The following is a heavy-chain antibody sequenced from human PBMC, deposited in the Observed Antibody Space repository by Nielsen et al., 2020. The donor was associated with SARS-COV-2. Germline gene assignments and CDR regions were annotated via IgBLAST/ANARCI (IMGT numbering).Heavy chain of an antibody. CDR2: IYYSGST. V-gene: IGHV4-31*03. J-gene: IGHJ4*02. CDR3: ARGRGYCSGGSCYSGNYGDYGVESDY. CDR1: GGSISSGGYY. Sequence: SETLSLTCTVSGGSISSGGYYWSWIRQHPGKGLEWIGYIYYSGSTYYNPSLKSRVTISVDTSKNQFSLKLSSVTAADTAVYYCARGRGYCSGGSCYSGNYGDYGVESDYWGQGTLVTVSS. D-gene: IGHD2-15*01.